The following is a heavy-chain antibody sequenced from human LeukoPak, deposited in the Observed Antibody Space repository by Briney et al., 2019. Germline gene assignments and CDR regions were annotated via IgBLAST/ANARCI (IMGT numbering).Heavy chain of an antibody. Sequence: SETLSLTCTVSGGSLGIHYWSWVRQPAGKGLEWIGRIFASGSTSYNPSLKSRITMSQDTSKNQFSLNLTSLTAADTAIYYCARHSGSGSFRYWFFDLWGQGTLVTVSS. D-gene: IGHD3-10*01. CDR3: ARHSGSGSFRYWFFDL. CDR1: GGSLGIHY. CDR2: IFASGST. J-gene: IGHJ2*01. V-gene: IGHV4-4*07.